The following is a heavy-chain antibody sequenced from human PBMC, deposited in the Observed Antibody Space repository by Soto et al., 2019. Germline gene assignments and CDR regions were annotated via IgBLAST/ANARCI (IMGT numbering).Heavy chain of an antibody. CDR3: ARQGGQQLVHYYYYYYGMDV. V-gene: IGHV5-51*01. CDR2: IYPGDSDT. J-gene: IGHJ6*02. CDR1: GYSFTSYW. D-gene: IGHD6-13*01. Sequence: GESLKISCKGSGYSFTSYWIGWVRQMPGKGLEWMGIIYPGDSDTRYSPSFQGQVTISADKSISTAYLQWSSLKASDTVMYYCARQGGQQLVHYYYYYYGMDVWGQGTTVTVSS.